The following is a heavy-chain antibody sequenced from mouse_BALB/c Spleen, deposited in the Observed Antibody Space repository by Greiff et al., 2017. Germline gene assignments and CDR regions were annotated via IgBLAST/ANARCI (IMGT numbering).Heavy chain of an antibody. V-gene: IGHV2-3*01. D-gene: IGHD2-4*01. CDR1: GFSLTSYG. J-gene: IGHJ3*01. CDR3: AKTADYFWFAY. Sequence: VQLVESGPGLVAPSQSLSITCTVSGFSLTSYGVSWVRQPPGKGLEWLGVIWGDGSTNYHSALISRLSISKDNSKSQVFLKLTSLQTDDTATYYCAKTADYFWFAYWGQGTLVTVSA. CDR2: IWGDGST.